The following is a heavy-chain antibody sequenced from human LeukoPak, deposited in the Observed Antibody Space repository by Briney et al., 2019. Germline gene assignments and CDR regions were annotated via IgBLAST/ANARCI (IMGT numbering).Heavy chain of an antibody. J-gene: IGHJ6*03. CDR2: INPNSGGT. CDR1: GYTFTGYY. D-gene: IGHD2-15*01. V-gene: IGHV1-2*02. Sequence: GASVKVSCKASGYTFTGYYMHWVRQAPGQGLEWMGWINPNSGGTNYAQKFQGRVTMTRDTSISTAYMELSRLRSDDTAVYYCARVGGGGEPGSFNYMDVWGKGTTVTVSS. CDR3: ARVGGGGEPGSFNYMDV.